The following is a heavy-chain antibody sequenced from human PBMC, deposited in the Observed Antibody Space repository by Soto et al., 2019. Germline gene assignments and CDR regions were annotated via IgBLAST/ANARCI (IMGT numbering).Heavy chain of an antibody. V-gene: IGHV2-26*01. CDR3: ARIPGAVAGIFFDY. D-gene: IGHD6-19*01. CDR1: GFSLSNARMG. Sequence: SGPTLVKPTETLTLTCTVSGFSLSNARMGVSWIRQPPGKALEWLAHIFSNDEKSYSTSLKSRLTISKDTSKSQVVLTMTNMDPVDTATYYCARIPGAVAGIFFDYWGQGTLVTVSS. J-gene: IGHJ4*02. CDR2: IFSNDEK.